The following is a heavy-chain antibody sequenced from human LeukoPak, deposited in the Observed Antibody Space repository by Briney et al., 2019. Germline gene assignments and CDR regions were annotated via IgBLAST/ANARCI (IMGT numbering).Heavy chain of an antibody. Sequence: SETLSLTCTVSGYSISSGYYWGWIRQPPGKGLEWIGSIYLSGSTYYNPSLKSRVTISVDTSKNQFSLKLSSVTAADTAVYYCARGTYYYDSSGDSNAFDIWGQGTMVTVSS. CDR1: GYSISSGYY. D-gene: IGHD3-22*01. V-gene: IGHV4-38-2*02. CDR2: IYLSGST. CDR3: ARGTYYYDSSGDSNAFDI. J-gene: IGHJ3*02.